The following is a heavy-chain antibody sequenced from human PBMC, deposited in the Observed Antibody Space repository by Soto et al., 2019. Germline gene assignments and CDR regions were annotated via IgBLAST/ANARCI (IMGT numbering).Heavy chain of an antibody. CDR1: GFTFSSYA. Sequence: EVQLLESGGGLVQPGGSLRLSCAASGFTFSSYAMSWVRQAPGKGLKWISSISGSGTSTYYADSVKGRFTISRDNSKNTMYLQMNSLRAEDTALYFCAKENTPDYGDYVDYWGQETLVTVSS. V-gene: IGHV3-23*01. CDR3: AKENTPDYGDYVDY. D-gene: IGHD4-17*01. CDR2: ISGSGTST. J-gene: IGHJ4*02.